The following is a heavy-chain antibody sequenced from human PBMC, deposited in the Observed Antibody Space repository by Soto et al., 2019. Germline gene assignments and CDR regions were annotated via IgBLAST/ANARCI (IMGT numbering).Heavy chain of an antibody. D-gene: IGHD3-22*01. Sequence: PGGSLRLSCAASGFTFSSYAMSWVRQAPGKGLEWVSAISGSGGSTYYADSVKGRFTISRDNSKNTLYLQMNSLRAEDTAVYYCAKLDAPITMIVVRSWTPGYYFDYWGQGTLVTVSS. CDR2: ISGSGGST. CDR1: GFTFSSYA. CDR3: AKLDAPITMIVVRSWTPGYYFDY. V-gene: IGHV3-23*01. J-gene: IGHJ4*02.